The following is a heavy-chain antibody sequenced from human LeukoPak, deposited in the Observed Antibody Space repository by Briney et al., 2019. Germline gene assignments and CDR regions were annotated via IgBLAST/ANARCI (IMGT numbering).Heavy chain of an antibody. Sequence: GPSVKVSCNASRYNFTSYYMHQVRQAPAQGLAHMGILNPSGGSTSYAQNFQGRVTMTRDTSTSTVYMELSTLRFEDTAVYYCARVGPSSNVYYYYGMDVWGQGTTVTVSS. V-gene: IGHV1-46*01. CDR3: ARVGPSSNVYYYYGMDV. CDR1: RYNFTSYY. CDR2: LNPSGGST. D-gene: IGHD6-13*01. J-gene: IGHJ6*02.